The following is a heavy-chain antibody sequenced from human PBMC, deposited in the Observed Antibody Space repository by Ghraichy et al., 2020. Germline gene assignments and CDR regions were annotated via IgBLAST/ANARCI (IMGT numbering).Heavy chain of an antibody. CDR1: GFTFSSYW. D-gene: IGHD6-19*01. J-gene: IGHJ4*02. CDR3: ARAEIAVAGIGYY. Sequence: GGSLRLSCAASGFTFSSYWMHWVRQAPGQGLVWVSRINSDGSSTTYADSVKGRFTISRDNAENTLYLQMNSLRAEDTAVYYCARAEIAVAGIGYYWGQGTLVTVSS. V-gene: IGHV3-74*01. CDR2: INSDGSST.